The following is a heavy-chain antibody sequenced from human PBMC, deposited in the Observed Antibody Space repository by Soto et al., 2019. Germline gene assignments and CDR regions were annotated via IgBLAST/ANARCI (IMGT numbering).Heavy chain of an antibody. V-gene: IGHV3-30*18. D-gene: IGHD2-2*01. J-gene: IGHJ6*03. CDR1: GFTFSSYG. CDR2: ISYDGSNK. CDR3: AKDGGYCSSTSCPTYYYYYMDV. Sequence: GGSLRLSCAASGFTFSSYGLHWVRQAPGKGLEWVAVISYDGSNKFYSDAVRGRFTISRDNPKNTLYLQMNYLRPEDTAVYYCAKDGGYCSSTSCPTYYYYYMDVWGKGTTVTVSS.